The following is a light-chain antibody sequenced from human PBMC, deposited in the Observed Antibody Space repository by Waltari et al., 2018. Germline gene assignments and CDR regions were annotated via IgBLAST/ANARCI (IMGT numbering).Light chain of an antibody. J-gene: IGKJ1*01. Sequence: DIQRTQSPASLAASVGDRVTITCRSSQSISSPLNWYQQRPGKAPKLLIYDSSSLQSGVPSRVRGSGSETEFTLTISSLQPEAFATYYCQQSYTIPRPFGHGTKVEIK. CDR3: QQSYTIPRP. CDR1: QSISSP. CDR2: DSS. V-gene: IGKV1-39*01.